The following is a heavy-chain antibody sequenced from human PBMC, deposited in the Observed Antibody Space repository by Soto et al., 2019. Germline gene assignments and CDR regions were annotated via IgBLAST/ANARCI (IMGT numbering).Heavy chain of an antibody. CDR1: GYSFAGYW. CDR2: IDPSDSQT. V-gene: IGHV5-10-1*01. D-gene: IGHD3-22*01. Sequence: GESLKISCKGSGYSFAGYWITWVRQKPGKGLEWMGRIDPSDSQTYYSPSFRGHVTISVTKSITTVFLQWSSLRASDAAMYYCARQIYDSDTGPNFQYYFDSWGQGTPVTVSS. CDR3: ARQIYDSDTGPNFQYYFDS. J-gene: IGHJ4*02.